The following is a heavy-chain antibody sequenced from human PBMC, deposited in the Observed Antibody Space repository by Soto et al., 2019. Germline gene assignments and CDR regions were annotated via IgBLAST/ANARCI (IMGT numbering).Heavy chain of an antibody. CDR3: ARDLSTVTPYYYYGMDV. V-gene: IGHV4-61*01. CDR2: IYYSGST. CDR1: GGSVSSDSYY. Sequence: QVQLQESGPGLVKPSETLSLTCTVSGGSVSSDSYYWSWIRQPPGKGLEWIGYIYYSGSTNYNPSPKSRVTISVDTSKNQFSLRLSSVTAADTAVYYCARDLSTVTPYYYYGMDVWGQGTTVTVSS. D-gene: IGHD4-17*01. J-gene: IGHJ6*02.